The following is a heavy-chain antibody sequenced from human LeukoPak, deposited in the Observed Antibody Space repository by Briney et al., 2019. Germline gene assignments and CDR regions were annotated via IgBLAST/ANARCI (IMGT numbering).Heavy chain of an antibody. J-gene: IGHJ4*02. CDR3: AKSSYYDSSGYYREYYFDY. CDR2: VSGSGGSI. Sequence: GGSLRLSCAASGFTFSSYAMSWVRQAPGKGLEWVSSVSGSGGSIYYADSVKGRFTISRDNSKSTLFLQMNSLRAEDTAVYYCAKSSYYDSSGYYREYYFDYWGQGTLVTVSS. D-gene: IGHD3-22*01. CDR1: GFTFSSYA. V-gene: IGHV3-23*01.